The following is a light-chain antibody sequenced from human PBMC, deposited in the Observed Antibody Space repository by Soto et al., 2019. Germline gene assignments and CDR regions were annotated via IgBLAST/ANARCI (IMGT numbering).Light chain of an antibody. V-gene: IGKV1-39*01. J-gene: IGKJ5*01. CDR2: AAS. Sequence: IQMTPAPSSLSASGGDGVTITWRASQGISNYLAWYQQKPGKVPKLLIYAASSLQSGVPSRFSGSGSGTDFTLTISSLQPEDFATYYCQQSYSIPPTFGQGTRLEIK. CDR1: QGISNY. CDR3: QQSYSIPPT.